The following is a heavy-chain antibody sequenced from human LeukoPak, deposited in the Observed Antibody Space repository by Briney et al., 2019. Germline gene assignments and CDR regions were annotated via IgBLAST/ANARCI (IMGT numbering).Heavy chain of an antibody. CDR1: GGSISSYY. D-gene: IGHD3-10*01. CDR2: IYTSGST. CDR3: ASWEVNYYGSGSYFVY. V-gene: IGHV4-4*07. Sequence: PSETLSLTCTVSGGSISSYYWSWIRQPAGKGLEWIGRIYTSGSTNYNPSLKSRVTMSVDTSKNQFSLKLSSVTAADTAVYYCASWEVNYYGSGSYFVYWGQGTLVTVSS. J-gene: IGHJ4*02.